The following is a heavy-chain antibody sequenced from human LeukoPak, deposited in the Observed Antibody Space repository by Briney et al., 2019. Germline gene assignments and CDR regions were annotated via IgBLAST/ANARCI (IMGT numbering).Heavy chain of an antibody. V-gene: IGHV3-43*02. J-gene: IGHJ4*02. CDR2: ISADGTST. CDR1: RFTSDDFG. Sequence: PGGSLRLSCATSRFTSDDFGIHWVRHAPGKGLEWVCFISADGTSTFYADSVRGRFTISRDNSKNSLYLQMNSLRTEDTAFYYCAKETDNWGQGTLVTASS. CDR3: AKETDN.